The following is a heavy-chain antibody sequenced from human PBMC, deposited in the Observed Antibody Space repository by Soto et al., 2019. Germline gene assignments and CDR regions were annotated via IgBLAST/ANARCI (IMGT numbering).Heavy chain of an antibody. Sequence: GGSLRRSCAASGFTFSSYGMHWVRQAPGKGLEWVAVISYDGSNKYYADSVKGRFTISRDNSKNTLYLQMNSLRAEDTAVYYCAKDQESFAVSGAFDIWGQGTMVTVSS. CDR3: AKDQESFAVSGAFDI. CDR2: ISYDGSNK. J-gene: IGHJ3*02. V-gene: IGHV3-30*18. CDR1: GFTFSSYG. D-gene: IGHD4-17*01.